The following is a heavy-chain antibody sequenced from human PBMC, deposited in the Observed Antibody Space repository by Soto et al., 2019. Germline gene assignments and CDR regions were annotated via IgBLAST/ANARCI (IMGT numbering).Heavy chain of an antibody. CDR1: GGSFSDPF. D-gene: IGHD1-26*01. J-gene: IGHJ4*02. V-gene: IGHV4-34*01. CDR2: VNHRGST. CDR3: GRILVGAFDF. Sequence: KTSETLSLTCAVYGGSFSDPFWAWIRQSPGKGLEWIGDVNHRGSTSYNPSIKSRVTMSLDSSKNQFSLSLSSVTASGTAVYYCGRILVGAFDFWGQGVLVTVSS.